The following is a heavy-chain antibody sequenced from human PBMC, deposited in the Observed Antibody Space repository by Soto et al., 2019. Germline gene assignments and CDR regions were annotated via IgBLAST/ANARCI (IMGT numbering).Heavy chain of an antibody. V-gene: IGHV3-23*01. J-gene: IGHJ6*02. CDR1: GFTFSSYA. CDR2: ISGSGGST. CDR3: AKDRAFYGSGGSCSINGMDV. D-gene: IGHD2-15*01. Sequence: GVSLRLSCAASGFTFSSYAMSWVRQAPGKGLEWVSAISGSGGSTYYADSVKGRFTISRDNSKNTLYLQMNRLRAEDTAVYNCAKDRAFYGSGGSCSINGMDVWGQGTTVTVSS.